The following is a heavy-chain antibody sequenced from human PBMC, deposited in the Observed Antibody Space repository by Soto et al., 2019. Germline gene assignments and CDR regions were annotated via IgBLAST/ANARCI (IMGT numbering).Heavy chain of an antibody. CDR1: GFTFSSYG. D-gene: IGHD3-10*01. V-gene: IGHV3-30*18. CDR3: AKITPFEYYGSGSYRTSYYCYYGMDV. J-gene: IGHJ6*02. Sequence: QVQLVESGGGVVQPGRSLRLSCAASGFTFSSYGMHWVRQAPGKGLEWVAVISYDGSNKYYADSVKGRFTISRDNSKNTLYLQMNSLRAEDTAVYYCAKITPFEYYGSGSYRTSYYCYYGMDVWGQGTTVTVSS. CDR2: ISYDGSNK.